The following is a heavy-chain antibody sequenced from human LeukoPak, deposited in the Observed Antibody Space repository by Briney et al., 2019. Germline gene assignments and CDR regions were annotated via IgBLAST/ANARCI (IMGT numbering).Heavy chain of an antibody. Sequence: SETLSLTCTVSGGSISSYYWTWIRQPAGKGLEWIGRIYPSGSTNYNPSLKSRVTMSVDTSKNQFSLKLSSVTAADTAVYYCAGGYFDWLLFPYYYYGMDVWGQGTTVTVSS. D-gene: IGHD3-9*01. CDR3: AGGYFDWLLFPYYYYGMDV. CDR2: IYPSGST. J-gene: IGHJ6*02. CDR1: GGSISSYY. V-gene: IGHV4-4*07.